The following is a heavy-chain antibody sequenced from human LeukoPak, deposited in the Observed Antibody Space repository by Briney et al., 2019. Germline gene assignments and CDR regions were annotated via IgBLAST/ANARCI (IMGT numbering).Heavy chain of an antibody. Sequence: GGSLRLSCAASGFTFSDYGMHWVRQAPGKGLEWVAVISYDGKNQYYADSVKGRFTISRDSSKNTLYLQMNSLRVEDTAVYYCAKSNRYCSGGNCYSNYWGQGTLVTVSS. CDR1: GFTFSDYG. D-gene: IGHD2-15*01. V-gene: IGHV3-30*18. J-gene: IGHJ4*02. CDR2: ISYDGKNQ. CDR3: AKSNRYCSGGNCYSNY.